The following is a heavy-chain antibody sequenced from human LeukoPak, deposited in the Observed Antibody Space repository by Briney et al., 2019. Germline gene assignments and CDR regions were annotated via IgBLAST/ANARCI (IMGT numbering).Heavy chain of an antibody. CDR3: ARDGDTVLTRGYYYYMDV. V-gene: IGHV1-69*10. CDR1: GGTFSSYA. D-gene: IGHD4-23*01. CDR2: IIPILGTA. J-gene: IGHJ6*03. Sequence: SVKVSCKASGGTFSSYAISWVRQAPGQGLEWMGGIIPILGTANYAQKFQGRVTITADKSTSTAYMELSSLRSEDTAVYYCARDGDTVLTRGYYYYMDVWGKGTTLTVSS.